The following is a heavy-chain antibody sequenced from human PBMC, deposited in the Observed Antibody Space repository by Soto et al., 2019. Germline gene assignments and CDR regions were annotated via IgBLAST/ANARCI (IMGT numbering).Heavy chain of an antibody. Sequence: EVQLLASGGGLVQRGGSLRLSCAASGFTFSSYAMSWVRQGPGKGLEWVSAISGSGGSTYYADSVKGRFTISRDNSKNTLYLQMNSLRAEDTAVDYCAKRQGAAVFEYWGQGTLLTVSS. V-gene: IGHV3-23*01. CDR2: ISGSGGST. CDR3: AKRQGAAVFEY. CDR1: GFTFSSYA. D-gene: IGHD6-13*01. J-gene: IGHJ4*02.